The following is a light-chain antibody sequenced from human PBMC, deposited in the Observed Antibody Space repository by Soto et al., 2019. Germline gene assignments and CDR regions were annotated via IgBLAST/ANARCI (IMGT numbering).Light chain of an antibody. CDR2: EVT. Sequence: QSALTQPPSASGSPGQSVTISCTGTSSDVGAYNYVSWYQQHAGKAPKLVIYEVTKLPSGVPDRFSGSKSANTASLTVSGLHAEEEAYYYCRSFATNNTWVFGGGTKLTVL. J-gene: IGLJ3*02. CDR3: RSFATNNTWV. V-gene: IGLV2-8*01. CDR1: SSDVGAYNY.